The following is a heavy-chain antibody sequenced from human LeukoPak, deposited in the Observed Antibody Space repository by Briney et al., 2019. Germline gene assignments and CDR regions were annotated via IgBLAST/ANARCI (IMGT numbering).Heavy chain of an antibody. V-gene: IGHV1-8*03. CDR3: ARDLSTYYYDSSGYYPYFDY. CDR2: MNPNSGNT. D-gene: IGHD3-22*01. J-gene: IGHJ4*02. CDR1: GYTFTSYD. Sequence: ASVKVSCKASGYTFTSYDINWVRQATGQGLEWMGWMNPNSGNTGYAQKFQGRVTITRNTSISTAYMELSSLRSEDTAVYYCARDLSTYYYDSSGYYPYFDYWGQGTLVTVSS.